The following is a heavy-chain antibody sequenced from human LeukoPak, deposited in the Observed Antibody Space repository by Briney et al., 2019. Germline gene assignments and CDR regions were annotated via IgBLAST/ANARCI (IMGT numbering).Heavy chain of an antibody. CDR3: ASAREPVECDY. CDR2: ISAYNGNT. CDR1: GYTFTSYG. Sequence: APVKVSCKASGYTFTSYGFSWVRQAPGQGLEWMGWISAYNGNTNYAQKFQGRVTMTTDTSTSTVYMELRSLRSDDTAVYYCASAREPVECDYWGQGTLVTVSS. J-gene: IGHJ4*02. D-gene: IGHD1-14*01. V-gene: IGHV1-18*01.